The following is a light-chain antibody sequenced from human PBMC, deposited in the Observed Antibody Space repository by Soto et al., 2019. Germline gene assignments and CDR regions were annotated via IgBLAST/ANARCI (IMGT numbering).Light chain of an antibody. Sequence: EIVLTQSPGTLSLSPGVRATLSCRASQSVSSSYLAWYQQKPGQAPRLLIYGASSRATGIPDRFSGSGSGTDFTLTSSRLEPEDFAVYYCQQYRTFGQGTKVEI. CDR1: QSVSSSY. J-gene: IGKJ1*01. V-gene: IGKV3-20*01. CDR3: QQYRT. CDR2: GAS.